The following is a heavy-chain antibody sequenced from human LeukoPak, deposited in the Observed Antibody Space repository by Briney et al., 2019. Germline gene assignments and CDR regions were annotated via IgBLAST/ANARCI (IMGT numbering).Heavy chain of an antibody. J-gene: IGHJ4*02. Sequence: YPSETLSLTCAVYGGSFSGYYWSWIRQPPGKGLGWVGYIYYSGSTNYNPSLKSRVTISVDTSKNQFTLNLSSVTTADTAVYYCARGERPGPDYWGQGTLVTVSS. V-gene: IGHV4-59*01. CDR2: IYYSGST. CDR1: GGSFSGYY. CDR3: ARGERPGPDY.